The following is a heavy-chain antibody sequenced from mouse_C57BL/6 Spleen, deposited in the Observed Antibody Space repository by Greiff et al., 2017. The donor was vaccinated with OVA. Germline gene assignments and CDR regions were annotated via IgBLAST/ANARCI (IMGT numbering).Heavy chain of an antibody. CDR3: TRDTGDWYFDV. V-gene: IGHV5-9-1*02. CDR2: ISSGGDYI. Sequence: EVMLVESGEGLVKPGGSLKLSCAASGFTFSSYAMSWVRQTPEKRLEWVAYISSGGDYIYYADTVKGRFTISRDNARKTLYLQMSSLKSEDTSMDYCTRDTGDWYFDVWGTGTTVTVSS. CDR1: GFTFSSYA. D-gene: IGHD1-1*01. J-gene: IGHJ1*03.